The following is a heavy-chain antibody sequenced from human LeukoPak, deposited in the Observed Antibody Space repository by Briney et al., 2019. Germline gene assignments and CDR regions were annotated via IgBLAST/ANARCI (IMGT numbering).Heavy chain of an antibody. Sequence: SETLSLTCTVSGGSINNYYWSWIRQPPGQELEWVAYIYYTGSTNYNPSLKSRLTISVDTSKNQFSLRLTSVTAADTAVYYCARSSGSRYYIDYWGQGTLVTVSS. V-gene: IGHV4-59*01. CDR1: GGSINNYY. CDR3: ARSSGSRYYIDY. J-gene: IGHJ4*02. D-gene: IGHD1-26*01. CDR2: IYYTGST.